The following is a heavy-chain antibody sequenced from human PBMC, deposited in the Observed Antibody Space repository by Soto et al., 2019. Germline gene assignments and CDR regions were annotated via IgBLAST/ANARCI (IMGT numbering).Heavy chain of an antibody. Sequence: SETLSLTCTVSGVSIHNSHSFWAWIRQPPGKGLQFIASVYHNGGAHYNSSLKSRVTISVDTANNQVSLRMRSLTAADTAFYYCGRVVDGATRHNDPDPWGQGILVTVYS. CDR2: VYHNGGA. V-gene: IGHV4-39*01. CDR1: GVSIHNSHSF. J-gene: IGHJ5*02. D-gene: IGHD1-1*01. CDR3: GRVVDGATRHNDPDP.